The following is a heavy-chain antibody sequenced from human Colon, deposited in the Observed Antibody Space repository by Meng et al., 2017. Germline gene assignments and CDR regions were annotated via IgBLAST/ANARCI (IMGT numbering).Heavy chain of an antibody. V-gene: IGHV4-34*01. CDR3: ARGGGVVAGRYTWLDP. D-gene: IGHD2-15*01. Sequence: QVQLQQWGEGLLKPSETLSLTCGVYGGSLSGYFWSWIRQSPAKGLEFIGVINDSGTINYNPSLRSRVTMSRDTSKNQFSLHLTSVTAADTATYFCARGGGVVAGRYTWLDPWGQGTLVTVSS. CDR1: GGSLSGYF. J-gene: IGHJ5*02. CDR2: INDSGTI.